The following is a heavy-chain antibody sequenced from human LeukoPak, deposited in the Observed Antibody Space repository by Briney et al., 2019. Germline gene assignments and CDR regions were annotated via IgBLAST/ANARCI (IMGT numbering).Heavy chain of an antibody. CDR1: GFTFSSYA. J-gene: IGHJ3*02. V-gene: IGHV3-23*01. Sequence: PGGSLRLPCAASGFTFSSYAVSWVRQAPGKGLEWVSAISGSGGSTYYADSVKGRFTISRDNSKNTLYLQMNSLRAEDTAVYYCAKDRYGSGSSGAFDIWRQRTMVTVSS. CDR3: AKDRYGSGSSGAFDI. D-gene: IGHD3-10*01. CDR2: ISGSGGST.